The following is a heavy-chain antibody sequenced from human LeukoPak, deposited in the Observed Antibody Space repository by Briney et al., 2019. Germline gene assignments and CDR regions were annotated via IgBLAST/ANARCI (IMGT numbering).Heavy chain of an antibody. V-gene: IGHV3-66*02. Sequence: GGSLRLSCAASGLTVSNTYMSWVRQAPGKGLEWVSVMYSGGRTFYADSVKGRFTISRDNSKNTLYLQMNSLRIEDTAVYYCAKDAGSWSHFQYWGQGTLVTVSS. J-gene: IGHJ4*02. CDR1: GLTVSNTY. CDR2: MYSGGRT. D-gene: IGHD6-13*01. CDR3: AKDAGSWSHFQY.